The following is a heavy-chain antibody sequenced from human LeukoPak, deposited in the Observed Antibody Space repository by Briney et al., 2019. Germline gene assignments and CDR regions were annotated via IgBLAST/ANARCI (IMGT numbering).Heavy chain of an antibody. D-gene: IGHD3-10*01. Sequence: GGSLRLSCAASGFTFSIYAMSWVRQAPGKGLEWVSAISGSGGTAYYADSVKGRFTISRDNSKNTLYLQMNSLRAEDTAVYYCASESGSSDYWGQGTLVTVPS. CDR3: ASESGSSDY. CDR2: ISGSGGTA. V-gene: IGHV3-23*01. J-gene: IGHJ4*02. CDR1: GFTFSIYA.